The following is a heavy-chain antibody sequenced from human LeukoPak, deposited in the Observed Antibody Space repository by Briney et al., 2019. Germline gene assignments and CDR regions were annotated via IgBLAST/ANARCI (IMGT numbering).Heavy chain of an antibody. Sequence: SETLSLTCAVSGYSISSGYYWGWIRQPPGQGLEWIGSIYHSGSTYYNPSLKSRVTISVDTSKNQFSLKLSSVTAADTAVYYCARQLAVAPFDYWGQGTLVTVSS. D-gene: IGHD6-19*01. J-gene: IGHJ4*02. CDR3: ARQLAVAPFDY. CDR2: IYHSGST. V-gene: IGHV4-38-2*01. CDR1: GYSISSGYY.